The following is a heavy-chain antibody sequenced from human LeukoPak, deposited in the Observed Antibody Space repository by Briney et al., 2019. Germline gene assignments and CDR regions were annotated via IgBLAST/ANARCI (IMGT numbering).Heavy chain of an antibody. V-gene: IGHV1-69*01. Sequence: GASVKVSCKASGGTFSSYAISWVRQAPGQGLEWMGGIIPIFGTANYAQKFQGRVTITADESTSTAYMELSSLRSEDTAVYYCAREGNSGNDAVDYWGQGTLVTVSS. D-gene: IGHD5-12*01. J-gene: IGHJ4*02. CDR3: AREGNSGNDAVDY. CDR1: GGTFSSYA. CDR2: IIPIFGTA.